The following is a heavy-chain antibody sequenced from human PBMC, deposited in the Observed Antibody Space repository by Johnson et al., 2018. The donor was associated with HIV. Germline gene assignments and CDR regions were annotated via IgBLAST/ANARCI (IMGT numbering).Heavy chain of an antibody. CDR1: GFTLSDHY. Sequence: VQLVESGGGLVQPGGSLRLSCAASGFTLSDHYMDWVRQAAGKGLEWVGRTKNKANSYTTEYAASVKGRFTISRDDSKNSLYLQMNSLKTEDTAVYYCAKDLRVFDWFNAYDAFDIWGQGTMVTVSS. CDR2: TKNKANSYTT. V-gene: IGHV3-72*01. J-gene: IGHJ3*02. CDR3: AKDLRVFDWFNAYDAFDI. D-gene: IGHD3-9*01.